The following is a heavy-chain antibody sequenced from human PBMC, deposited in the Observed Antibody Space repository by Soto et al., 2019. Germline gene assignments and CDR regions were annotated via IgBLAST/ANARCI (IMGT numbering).Heavy chain of an antibody. CDR3: AKDREPDGRWDIDY. CDR1: GFDFRTYT. CDR2: IYGDGSQA. Sequence: GGSLRLSCAASGFDFRTYTMNWVRQAPGRGLEWVSGIYGDGSQAFYADSVRGRFFISRDNSRNTLFLQMDGLRAEDTAVYFCAKDREPDGRWDIDYWGQGTLVTAPQ. V-gene: IGHV3-23*03. J-gene: IGHJ4*02. D-gene: IGHD1-26*01.